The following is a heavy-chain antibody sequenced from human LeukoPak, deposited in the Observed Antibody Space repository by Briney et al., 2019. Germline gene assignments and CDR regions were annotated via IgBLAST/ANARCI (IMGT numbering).Heavy chain of an antibody. V-gene: IGHV3-23*01. Sequence: GGSLRLSCAASGFTFSSYAMSWVRQAPGKGLEWVSAISGSGGSTYYADSVKGRFTISRDNSKNTLYLQMNSLRAEDTAVYYCARDRPGYYDSSGSLTYWGQGTLVTVSS. J-gene: IGHJ4*02. CDR1: GFTFSSYA. CDR3: ARDRPGYYDSSGSLTY. CDR2: ISGSGGST. D-gene: IGHD3-22*01.